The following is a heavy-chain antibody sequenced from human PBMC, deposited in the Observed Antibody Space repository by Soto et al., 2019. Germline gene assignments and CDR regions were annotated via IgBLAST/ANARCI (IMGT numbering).Heavy chain of an antibody. Sequence: PSETLSLTCTVSGGSISSYYWSWIRKPPGKGLEWIGYIYYRGSTNYNPSLKSRVTISVDTSKNQFSLKLSSVTAADTAVYYCARGAVAGRNYYYMDVWGKGTTVTVSS. CDR1: GGSISSYY. J-gene: IGHJ6*03. D-gene: IGHD6-19*01. V-gene: IGHV4-59*01. CDR3: ARGAVAGRNYYYMDV. CDR2: IYYRGST.